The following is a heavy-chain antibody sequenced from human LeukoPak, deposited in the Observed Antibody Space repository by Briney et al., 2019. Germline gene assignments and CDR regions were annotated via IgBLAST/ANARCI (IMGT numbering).Heavy chain of an antibody. CDR2: ISSSSSHI. J-gene: IGHJ4*02. D-gene: IGHD6-6*01. V-gene: IGHV3-21*01. Sequence: GGSLRLSCAASGFTFSSYSMNWVRQAPGKGLEWASSISSSSSHIYYADSVKGRFTISRDNAKNSLYLQMNSLRAEDTAVYYCLVGQVAARRFDYWGQGTLVTVSS. CDR1: GFTFSSYS. CDR3: LVGQVAARRFDY.